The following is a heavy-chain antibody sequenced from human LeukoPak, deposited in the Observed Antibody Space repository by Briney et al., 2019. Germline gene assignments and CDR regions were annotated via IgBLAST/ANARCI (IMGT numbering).Heavy chain of an antibody. J-gene: IGHJ4*02. V-gene: IGHV3-30*18. CDR3: AKGPRRLIVVVPAAVIDY. CDR2: ISYDGSKK. CDR1: GFTFSSYG. D-gene: IGHD2-2*01. Sequence: GGSLRLSCAASGFTFSSYGMHWVRQAPGKGLEWVAVISYDGSKKYYEDSVKGRFTISRDNSKNTLYLQMNSLRAEDTAVYYCAKGPRRLIVVVPAAVIDYWGQGTLVTVSS.